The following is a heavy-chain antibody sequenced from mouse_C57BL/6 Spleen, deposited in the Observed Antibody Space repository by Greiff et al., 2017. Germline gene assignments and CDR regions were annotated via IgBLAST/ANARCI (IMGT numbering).Heavy chain of an antibody. D-gene: IGHD1-1*01. CDR3: ARDYGTYEGYFDV. Sequence: QVQLQQPGAELVMPGASVKLSCKASGYTFTSYWMHWVKQRPGKGLEWIGEIDPSDSYTNYNQKFKGKFTLTGDKSSSTAYMQLSSLTSEDSAVYYCARDYGTYEGYFDVWGTGTTVTVSS. CDR2: IDPSDSYT. V-gene: IGHV1-69*01. J-gene: IGHJ1*03. CDR1: GYTFTSYW.